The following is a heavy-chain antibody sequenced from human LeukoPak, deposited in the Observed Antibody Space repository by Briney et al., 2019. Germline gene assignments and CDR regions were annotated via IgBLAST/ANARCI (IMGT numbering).Heavy chain of an antibody. V-gene: IGHV3-21*01. CDR1: GFLFGSYS. Sequence: PGGSLRLSCAASGFLFGSYSVIWVRQAPGKGLEWVSSISSTSSYIFYADSLKGRFTISRDNAKNTLYLQMNSMRAEDTAVYFCARSIGLTGGGVDVWGQGTTVTVSS. D-gene: IGHD3-9*01. CDR2: ISSTSSYI. CDR3: ARSIGLTGGGVDV. J-gene: IGHJ6*02.